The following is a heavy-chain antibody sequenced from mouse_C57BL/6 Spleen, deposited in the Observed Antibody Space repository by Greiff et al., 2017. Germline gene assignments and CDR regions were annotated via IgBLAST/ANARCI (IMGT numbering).Heavy chain of an antibody. J-gene: IGHJ2*01. V-gene: IGHV8-12*01. CDR3: ARSGSYYFDY. Sequence: QVTLKESGPGILQSSQTLSLTCSFSGFSLSTSGMGVSWIRQPSGKGLEWLAHIYWDDDKRYNTSLKSRLTISKDTSRNQVFLKITSVDTADTATYYCARSGSYYFDYWGQGTTLTVSS. CDR2: IYWDDDK. CDR1: GFSLSTSGMG.